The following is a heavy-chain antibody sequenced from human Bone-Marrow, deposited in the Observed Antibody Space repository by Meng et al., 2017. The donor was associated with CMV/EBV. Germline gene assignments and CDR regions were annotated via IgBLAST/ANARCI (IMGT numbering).Heavy chain of an antibody. CDR3: ARALPSSLYCCSTSCQYGGYYFDY. CDR2: IYYSGST. Sequence: SETLSLTCTVSGGSISSSSYYWGWIRQPPGKGLEWIGSIYYSGSTYYNPSLKSRVTISVDTSKNQFSLKLSSVTAADTAVYYCARALPSSLYCCSTSCQYGGYYFDYWGQGTLVTVSS. CDR1: GGSISSSSYY. J-gene: IGHJ4*02. V-gene: IGHV4-39*07. D-gene: IGHD2-2*01.